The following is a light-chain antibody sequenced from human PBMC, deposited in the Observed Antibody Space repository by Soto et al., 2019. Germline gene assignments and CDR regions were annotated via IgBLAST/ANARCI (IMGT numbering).Light chain of an antibody. CDR1: SNDVGGFNY. CDR2: EVR. CDR3: SSYTSFSTVV. V-gene: IGLV2-14*01. J-gene: IGLJ3*02. Sequence: SALTQPASVSGSPGQSITISCTGTSNDVGGFNYVSWYQQHPGKAPKLMIYEVRNRPSGVSNRFSGSKSGNTASLTISGLQAEDEADYYCSSYTSFSTVVFGGGTKVTVL.